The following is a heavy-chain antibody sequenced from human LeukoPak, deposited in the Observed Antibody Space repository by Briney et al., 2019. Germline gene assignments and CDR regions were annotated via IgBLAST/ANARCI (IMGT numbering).Heavy chain of an antibody. CDR2: INHSGST. CDR3: ARDSHCGGDCYSLPFDY. D-gene: IGHD2-21*02. CDR1: GGSFSGYY. V-gene: IGHV4-34*01. J-gene: IGHJ4*02. Sequence: SETLSLTCAVYGGSFSGYYWSWIRQPPGKGLEWIGEINHSGSTNYNPSLKSRVTISVDTSKNQFSLKLSSVTAADTAVYYCARDSHCGGDCYSLPFDYWGQGTLVTVSS.